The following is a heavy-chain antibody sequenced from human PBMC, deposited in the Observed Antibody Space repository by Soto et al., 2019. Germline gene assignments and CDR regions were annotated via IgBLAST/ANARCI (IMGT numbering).Heavy chain of an antibody. Sequence: SETQSLTCTVSDGNISNYDWSWIRQHQGKGLEWIGYIHHSGSTYYNPSLKGRVTISIDTSKNQFSLRLTSVTAADTAVYYCARDTSSTSLRAEYFQFWGQGTQVTVSS. J-gene: IGHJ1*01. D-gene: IGHD6-13*01. CDR2: IHHSGST. V-gene: IGHV4-59*12. CDR1: DGNISNYD. CDR3: ARDTSSTSLRAEYFQF.